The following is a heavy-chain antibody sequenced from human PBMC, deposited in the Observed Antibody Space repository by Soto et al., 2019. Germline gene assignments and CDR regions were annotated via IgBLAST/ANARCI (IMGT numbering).Heavy chain of an antibody. V-gene: IGHV3-30*03. Sequence: QVQLVESGGGVVQPGRSLRLSCAASGFTFSSYGMHWVRQAPGKGLEWVALISHDGSNKYYVDSVKGRFTISRDNSKNTLYLLMNSLRAEDTAVYYCGGGHYDSDYWGQGALITGSS. CDR2: ISHDGSNK. D-gene: IGHD3-22*01. CDR1: GFTFSSYG. CDR3: GGGHYDSDY. J-gene: IGHJ4*02.